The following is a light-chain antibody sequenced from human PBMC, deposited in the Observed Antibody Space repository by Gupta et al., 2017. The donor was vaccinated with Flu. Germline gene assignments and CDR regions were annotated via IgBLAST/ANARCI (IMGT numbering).Light chain of an antibody. J-gene: IGLJ1*01. CDR2: EGT. V-gene: IGLV2-23*01. CDR1: DSNIGTYNL. CDR3: CSYSSRDTYV. Sequence: QSALTQPASVSGSPGQSITISCRGVDSNIGTYNLVSWYQHHPGKAPKLIIYEGTKRPLGVSSRFSASKSGTTAPLTISGLQADDESDYYCCSYSSRDTYVFGTGTTV.